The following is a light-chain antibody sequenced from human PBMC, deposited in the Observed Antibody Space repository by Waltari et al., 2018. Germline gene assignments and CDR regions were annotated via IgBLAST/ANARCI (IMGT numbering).Light chain of an antibody. CDR1: QSVTRA. CDR2: GAS. V-gene: IGKV3-20*01. Sequence: EIVLTQSPGTLPLSPGESATISCRTSQSVTRALAWYQQKPGQAPRLLIYGASNRATGIPDRFSGSGSGTDFSLTISSLEPEDFAVYYCQHYLRLPVTFGQGTKVEVK. J-gene: IGKJ1*01. CDR3: QHYLRLPVT.